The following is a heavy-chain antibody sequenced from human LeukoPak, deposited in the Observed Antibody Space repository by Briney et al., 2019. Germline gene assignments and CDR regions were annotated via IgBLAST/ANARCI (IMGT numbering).Heavy chain of an antibody. CDR1: GGSISSYY. J-gene: IGHJ4*02. V-gene: IGHV4-59*08. CDR2: IYYSGST. Sequence: SETLSLTCTVSGGSISSYYWSWIRQPPGKGLEWIGYIYYSGSTNYNPSLKSRVTISVDTSKNQFSLRLSSVTAADTAVYYCASQEGSYYDTSGRIDYWGQGTLVTVSS. D-gene: IGHD3-22*01. CDR3: ASQEGSYYDTSGRIDY.